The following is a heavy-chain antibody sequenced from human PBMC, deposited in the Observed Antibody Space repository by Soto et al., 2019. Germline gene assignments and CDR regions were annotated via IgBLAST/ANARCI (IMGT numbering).Heavy chain of an antibody. V-gene: IGHV4-30-2*01. Sequence: SETLSLTCAVSGGSISSGGYSWSWIRQPPGKGLEWIGYIYHSGSTYYNPSLKSRVTISVDRSKNQFSLKLSSVTAADTAVYYCARGREEGGDFDYWGQGXLVTVYS. J-gene: IGHJ4*02. CDR2: IYHSGST. CDR1: GGSISSGGYS. D-gene: IGHD3-16*01. CDR3: ARGREEGGDFDY.